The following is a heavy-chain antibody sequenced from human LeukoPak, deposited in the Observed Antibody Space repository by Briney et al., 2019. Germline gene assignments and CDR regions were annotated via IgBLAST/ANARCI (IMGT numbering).Heavy chain of an antibody. Sequence: SETLSLTCTVSGGSISSGDYYWSWIRQPPGKGLEWIGRIYTSGSTNYNPSLKSRVTISVDTSKNQFSLKLSSVTAADTAVYYCARVNAISTIFGVVIMSFDYWGQGTLVTVSS. CDR3: ARVNAISTIFGVVIMSFDY. V-gene: IGHV4-61*02. D-gene: IGHD3-3*01. CDR2: IYTSGST. J-gene: IGHJ4*02. CDR1: GGSISSGDYY.